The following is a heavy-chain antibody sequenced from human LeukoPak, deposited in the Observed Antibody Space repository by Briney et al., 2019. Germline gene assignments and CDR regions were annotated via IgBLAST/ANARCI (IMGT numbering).Heavy chain of an antibody. V-gene: IGHV4-39*07. Sequence: SETLSLTCTVSGGSISSSSYYWGWIRQPPGKGLEWIGEIYHSGSTNYNPSLKSRVTISVDKSKNQFSLKLSSVTAADTAVYYCASYPNTYYYDSSGYSTADYWGQGTLVTVSS. CDR3: ASYPNTYYYDSSGYSTADY. CDR1: GGSISSSSYY. J-gene: IGHJ4*02. CDR2: IYHSGST. D-gene: IGHD3-22*01.